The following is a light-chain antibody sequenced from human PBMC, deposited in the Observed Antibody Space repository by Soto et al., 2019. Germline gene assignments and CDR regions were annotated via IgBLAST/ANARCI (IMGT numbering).Light chain of an antibody. J-gene: IGLJ1*01. V-gene: IGLV1-47*01. Sequence: QSVLTQPPSVSGTPGQRVTISCSGSISNIGNNYVYWFQQLPGTAPKVLSNRNDQRPSGVPDRFSGSKSGTSASPAISGLRSEDEAEYYCAAWDDTVRSYVFGTGTKVTVL. CDR3: AAWDDTVRSYV. CDR1: ISNIGNNY. CDR2: RND.